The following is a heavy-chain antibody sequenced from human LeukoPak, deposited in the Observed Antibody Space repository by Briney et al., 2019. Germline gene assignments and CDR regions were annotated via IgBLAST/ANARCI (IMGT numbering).Heavy chain of an antibody. Sequence: PSETLSLTCAVYGGSFSGYYWSWVRQPPGKGLEWIGEINNSGSTNYNQSLKSRVTISVDKSKNQLSLKLSAVNAADTAVYYCAGGSKGFSKKDYRYYFYIHVWHRETTLPLSS. D-gene: IGHD4-11*01. CDR3: AGGSKGFSKKDYRYYFYIHV. V-gene: IGHV4-34*01. J-gene: IGHJ6*03. CDR2: INNSGST. CDR1: GGSFSGYY.